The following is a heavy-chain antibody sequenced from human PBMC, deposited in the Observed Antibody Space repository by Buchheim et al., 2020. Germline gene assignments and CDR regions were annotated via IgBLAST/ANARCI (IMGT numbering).Heavy chain of an antibody. CDR2: IYYSGST. J-gene: IGHJ3*02. CDR1: GGSISSYY. V-gene: IGHV4-59*01. Sequence: QVQLQESGPGLVKPSETLSLTCTVSGGSISSYYWSWIRQPPGKGLEWIGYIYYSGSTNYNPSLKSRVTISVDTSKNQFSLKLSSVTAADTAVYYCARDPQDSSGYYLDAFDIWGQGT. CDR3: ARDPQDSSGYYLDAFDI. D-gene: IGHD3-22*01.